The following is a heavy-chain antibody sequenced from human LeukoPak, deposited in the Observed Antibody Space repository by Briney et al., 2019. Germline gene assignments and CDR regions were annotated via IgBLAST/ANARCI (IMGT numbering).Heavy chain of an antibody. V-gene: IGHV1-46*01. J-gene: IGHJ4*02. CDR1: GYTFTSYY. CDR3: ARDRVPSYYYDSSGYYSLFDY. D-gene: IGHD3-22*01. CDR2: INPSGGST. Sequence: ASVKVSCKASGYTFTSYYMHWVRQAPGQGLEWMGIINPSGGSTSYAQKFQGRVTMTRDTSTSTVYMELSSLRSEDTAVYYCARDRVPSYYYDSSGYYSLFDYWGQGTLVTVSS.